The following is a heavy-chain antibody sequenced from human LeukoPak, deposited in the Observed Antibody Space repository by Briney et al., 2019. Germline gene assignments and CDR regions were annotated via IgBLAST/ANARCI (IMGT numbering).Heavy chain of an antibody. Sequence: GGSLRLSCAASGFALSAYGMHWVRQAPGKGLEWVAFVRFDGSNEYYADSVKGRFTISRDNSKNTVYLQMNSLRAEDTAVYYCAKDLHYDSSAFDYWGQGTLVTVSS. J-gene: IGHJ4*02. CDR3: AKDLHYDSSAFDY. CDR1: GFALSAYG. CDR2: VRFDGSNE. V-gene: IGHV3-30*02. D-gene: IGHD3-22*01.